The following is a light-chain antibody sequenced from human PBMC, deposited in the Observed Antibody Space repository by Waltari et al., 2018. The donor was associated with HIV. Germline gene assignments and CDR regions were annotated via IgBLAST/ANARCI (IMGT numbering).Light chain of an antibody. J-gene: IGLJ2*01. CDR1: SSDVGASNY. CDR2: NVS. Sequence: QSALTQPRSVSESPGQSVTIPCTGTSSDVGASNYVSWYQQPPGRAPKFIIYNVSERPSGVPDRFSGSKSGNTASLTISGLQAEDEADYYCSSYAGTSNFVLFGGGTKLTVL. CDR3: SSYAGTSNFVL. V-gene: IGLV2-11*01.